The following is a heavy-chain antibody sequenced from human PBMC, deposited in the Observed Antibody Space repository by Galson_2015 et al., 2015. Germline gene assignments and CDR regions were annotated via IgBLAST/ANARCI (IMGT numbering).Heavy chain of an antibody. CDR1: GGSFSGYY. CDR3: ARGLVGTRANDY. Sequence: SETLSLTCAVYGGSFSGYYWSWIRQPPGKGLEWIGEINHSGSTNYNPSLKSRVTISVDTSKNQFSLKLSSVTAADTAVYYCARGLVGTRANDYWGQGTLVTVSS. V-gene: IGHV4-34*01. CDR2: INHSGST. D-gene: IGHD1-1*01. J-gene: IGHJ4*02.